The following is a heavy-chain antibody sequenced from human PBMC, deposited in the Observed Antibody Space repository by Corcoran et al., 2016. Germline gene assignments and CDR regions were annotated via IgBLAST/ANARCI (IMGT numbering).Heavy chain of an antibody. CDR3: ARVIAVAGTDAFDI. CDR1: GGSISSYY. D-gene: IGHD6-19*01. Sequence: QVQLQESGPGLVKPSETLSLTCTVSGGSISSYYWSWIRQPPGKGLEWIGYIYYSGSTNYNPSLKSRVTISVDPSKNQFSLKLSSVTAADTAVYYCARVIAVAGTDAFDIWGQGTMVTVSS. V-gene: IGHV4-59*01. CDR2: IYYSGST. J-gene: IGHJ3*02.